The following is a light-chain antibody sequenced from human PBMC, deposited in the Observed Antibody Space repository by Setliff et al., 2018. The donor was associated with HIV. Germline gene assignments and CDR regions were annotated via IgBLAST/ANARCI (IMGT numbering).Light chain of an antibody. Sequence: QSALTQPRSVSGSPGQSVTISCTGTSSDFGGYNYVSWYQQHPGKAPKLMIYDVRKRPSGVPDRFSGSKSGNTASLTISGLQAEDEADYYCCSYAGSYKVFGTGTKVTVL. V-gene: IGLV2-11*01. CDR1: SSDFGGYNY. CDR2: DVR. J-gene: IGLJ1*01. CDR3: CSYAGSYKV.